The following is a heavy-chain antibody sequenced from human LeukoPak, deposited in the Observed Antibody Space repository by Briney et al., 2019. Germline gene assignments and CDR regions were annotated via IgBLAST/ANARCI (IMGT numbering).Heavy chain of an antibody. J-gene: IGHJ4*02. V-gene: IGHV3-21*01. Sequence: SGGSLRLSCAASGFTFSTSIMTWVRQAPGKGLEWVSSISSSSSYIYYADSVKGRFTISRDNAKNSLYLQMNSLRAEDTAVYYCARDHGDGYYQSDYWGQGTLVTVSS. CDR1: GFTFSTSI. D-gene: IGHD5-24*01. CDR2: ISSSSSYI. CDR3: ARDHGDGYYQSDY.